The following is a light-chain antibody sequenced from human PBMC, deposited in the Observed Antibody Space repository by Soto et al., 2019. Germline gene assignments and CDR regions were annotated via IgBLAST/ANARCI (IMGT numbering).Light chain of an antibody. Sequence: DIQLTQSPSSLSASVGDRVTITCRASQSISNYLNWYQQKPGKPPKVLISAESSLQRGVPSRFSGSGSGTDFTLTISSLHPEDFATYYCQQSYTLSPLTFGGGTKVEI. CDR1: QSISNY. J-gene: IGKJ4*01. V-gene: IGKV1-39*01. CDR2: AES. CDR3: QQSYTLSPLT.